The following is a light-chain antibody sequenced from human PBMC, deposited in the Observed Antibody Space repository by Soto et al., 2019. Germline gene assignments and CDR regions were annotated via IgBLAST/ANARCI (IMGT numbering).Light chain of an antibody. CDR2: TNS. CDR3: QSYDSSLSGWV. V-gene: IGLV1-40*01. J-gene: IGLJ3*02. Sequence: QSVLTQPPSVSGAPGQRVTISCTGSTSNIVAGYDVHWYQQLPGTAPKVFIYTNSNRPSGVPDRFSGSKSGSSASLAITGLQAEDEADYYCQSYDSSLSGWVFGGGTKLTVL. CDR1: TSNIVAGYD.